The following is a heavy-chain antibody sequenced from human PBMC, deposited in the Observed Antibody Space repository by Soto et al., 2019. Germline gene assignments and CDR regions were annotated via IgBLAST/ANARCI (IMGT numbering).Heavy chain of an antibody. CDR2: IYYSGST. D-gene: IGHD6-19*01. CDR3: ARVTHEQWLLRPQNFDY. J-gene: IGHJ4*02. CDR1: GGSISSSSYY. Sequence: PSETLSLTCTVSGGSISSSSYYWGWIRQPPGKGLEWIGSIYYSGSTYYNPSLKSRVTISVDTSKNQFSLKLSSVTAADTAVYYCARVTHEQWLLRPQNFDYWGQGTLVTVSS. V-gene: IGHV4-39*01.